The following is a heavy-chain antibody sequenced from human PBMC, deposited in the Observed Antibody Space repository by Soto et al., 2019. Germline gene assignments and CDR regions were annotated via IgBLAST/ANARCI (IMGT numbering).Heavy chain of an antibody. CDR1: ESTFNNYD. V-gene: IGHV3-23*01. Sequence: GGSLRLSCAASESTFNNYDMSWVRRAPGKGLEWVSTITPGDGTTYYADSVKGRFTISRDSSQNRVYLQMNSLRADDTAVYYCATITWSGDYRLWGQGTLVTVSS. J-gene: IGHJ4*02. CDR3: ATITWSGDYRL. D-gene: IGHD3-10*01. CDR2: ITPGDGTT.